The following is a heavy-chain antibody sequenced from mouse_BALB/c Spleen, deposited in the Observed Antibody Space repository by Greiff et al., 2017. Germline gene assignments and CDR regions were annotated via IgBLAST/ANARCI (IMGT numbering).Heavy chain of an antibody. CDR2: INPSSGYT. CDR1: GYTFTSYT. J-gene: IGHJ3*01. CDR3: ARARNYLFAY. V-gene: IGHV1-4*02. D-gene: IGHD2-1*01. Sequence: QVQLKESAAELARPGASVKMSCKASGYTFTSYTMQWVKQRPGQCLEWIGYINPSSGYTKYNQKFKVKTTLTADKSSSTAYMQLSSLTSEDSAVYYCARARNYLFAYWGQGTLVTVSA.